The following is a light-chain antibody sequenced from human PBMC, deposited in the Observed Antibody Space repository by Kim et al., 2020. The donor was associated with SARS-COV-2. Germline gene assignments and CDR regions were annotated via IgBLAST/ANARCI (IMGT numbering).Light chain of an antibody. CDR2: EVT. CDR1: SGDVGGYNL. Sequence: QSITISCTGTSGDVGGYNLVSWYQQHPGKAPKVMIYEVTKRPSGVSNRFSGSKSGNTASLTISGLQAEDEADYYCCSYAGSSTFVIFCGGTQLTVL. V-gene: IGLV2-23*02. CDR3: CSYAGSSTFVI. J-gene: IGLJ2*01.